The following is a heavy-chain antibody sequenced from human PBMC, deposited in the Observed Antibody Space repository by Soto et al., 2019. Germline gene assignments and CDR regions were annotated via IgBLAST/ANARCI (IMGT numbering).Heavy chain of an antibody. J-gene: IGHJ6*02. Sequence: SETLSLTCSVSGGSVDNYHWSWVGRPPGKGLEWVGYIHSSGYTNYNPSLRSRLTLSVDTSKNQFSLTVSPVTAADTAVYYCARLSHIFPVETYYYHSMDVWGQGITVTVSS. CDR1: GGSVDNYH. CDR3: ARLSHIFPVETYYYHSMDV. D-gene: IGHD3-9*01. CDR2: IHSSGYT. V-gene: IGHV4-59*02.